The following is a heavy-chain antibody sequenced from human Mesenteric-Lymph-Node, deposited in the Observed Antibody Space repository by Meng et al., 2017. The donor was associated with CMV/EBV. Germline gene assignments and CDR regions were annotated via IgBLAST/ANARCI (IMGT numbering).Heavy chain of an antibody. CDR2: ISSNGGST. CDR1: GFTFSSYA. CDR3: ARGGVDV. J-gene: IGHJ6*02. Sequence: GESLKTSCPASGFTFSSYAMHLVRQAPGKGIEVVSAISSNGGSTYYADSVKGRYTISRDNSKTTLPVQMVCLRAEDMTVYNCARGGVDVWGQGTTVTVSS. V-gene: IGHV3-64*02.